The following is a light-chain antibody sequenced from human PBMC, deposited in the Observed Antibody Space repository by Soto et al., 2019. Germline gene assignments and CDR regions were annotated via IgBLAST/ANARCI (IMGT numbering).Light chain of an antibody. CDR1: QSVSNY. V-gene: IGKV3-11*01. Sequence: EIVLTQSPATLSLSPGEGATLSCRASQSVSNYIAWYQQKPGQAPRLLIYDASNRAAGVPARFSGSGSGTDFTLTISSLESEDFAVYYCQQRSSWYSFGQGTKLEIK. CDR3: QQRSSWYS. J-gene: IGKJ2*01. CDR2: DAS.